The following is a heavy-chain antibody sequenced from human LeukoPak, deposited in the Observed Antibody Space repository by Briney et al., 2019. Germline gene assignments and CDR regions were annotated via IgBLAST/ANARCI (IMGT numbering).Heavy chain of an antibody. CDR2: ISDSGDDT. V-gene: IGHV3-23*01. CDR1: GFTFVNYV. CDR3: VKVGGGGGWYWSP. J-gene: IGHJ5*02. D-gene: IGHD6-19*01. Sequence: GRSLRLSCTGSGFTFVNYVIRSVRPAPGKRMEWVSGISDSGDDTDNADSVKGRFTISRDNSKNTLFLQMNILRVEDTAVYYCVKVGGGGGWYWSPWGQGTLVTVSS.